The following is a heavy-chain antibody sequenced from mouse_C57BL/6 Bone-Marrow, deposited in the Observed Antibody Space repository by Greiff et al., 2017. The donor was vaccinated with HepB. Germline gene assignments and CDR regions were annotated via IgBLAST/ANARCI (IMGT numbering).Heavy chain of an antibody. CDR1: GYTFTDYY. Sequence: EVQLQQSGPVLVKPGASVKMSCKASGYTFTDYYMNWVKQSHGKSLEWIGVINPYNGGTSYNQKFKGKATLTVDKSSSTAYMELNSLTSEDSAVYYCAIQIYYDYENYFDYWGQGTTLTVSS. J-gene: IGHJ2*01. V-gene: IGHV1-19*01. CDR3: AIQIYYDYENYFDY. CDR2: INPYNGGT. D-gene: IGHD2-4*01.